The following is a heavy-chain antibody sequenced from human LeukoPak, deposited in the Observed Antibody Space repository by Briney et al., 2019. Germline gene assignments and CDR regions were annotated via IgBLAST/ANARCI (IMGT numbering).Heavy chain of an antibody. V-gene: IGHV3-66*01. CDR3: ARGGVAVAGHSFFVLLSNYYGMDV. CDR1: GFTVSSNY. D-gene: IGHD6-13*01. Sequence: GGSLRLSCAASGFTVSSNYMGWVRQAPGKGLEWVSVIYSGGSTYYADSVKGRFTISRDNSKNTLYLQMNSLRAEDTAVYYCARGGVAVAGHSFFVLLSNYYGMDVWGQGTTVTVSS. J-gene: IGHJ6*02. CDR2: IYSGGST.